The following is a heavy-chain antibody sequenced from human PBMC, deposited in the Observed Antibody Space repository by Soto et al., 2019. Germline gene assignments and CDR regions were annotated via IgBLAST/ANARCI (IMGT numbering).Heavy chain of an antibody. V-gene: IGHV6-1*01. J-gene: IGHJ5*02. Sequence: SQTLSLTCAISGDSVSSNSAAWNWIRQSPSRGLEWLGRTYYRSKWYNDYAVSVKSRITINPDTSKNQFSLQLNSVTPEDTAVYYCAREGGLGYCSSTSCYTSNWFDPWGQGTLVTVSS. D-gene: IGHD2-2*02. CDR1: GDSVSSNSAA. CDR3: AREGGLGYCSSTSCYTSNWFDP. CDR2: TYYRSKWYN.